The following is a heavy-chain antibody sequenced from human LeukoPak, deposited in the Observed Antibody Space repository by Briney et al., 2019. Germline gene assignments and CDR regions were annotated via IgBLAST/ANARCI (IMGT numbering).Heavy chain of an antibody. Sequence: PGGSLRLSCAASGVTFNVFGMRWVRQVPGNGLEWVAVLWSDGKTAYYADSVKGRFTISRDSSENTRYLQMNSLRSEDTAVYYCVKESAADATFHFDSWGRGTLVTVPS. D-gene: IGHD6-13*01. CDR1: GVTFNVFG. J-gene: IGHJ4*02. CDR2: LWSDGKTA. V-gene: IGHV3-33*06. CDR3: VKESAADATFHFDS.